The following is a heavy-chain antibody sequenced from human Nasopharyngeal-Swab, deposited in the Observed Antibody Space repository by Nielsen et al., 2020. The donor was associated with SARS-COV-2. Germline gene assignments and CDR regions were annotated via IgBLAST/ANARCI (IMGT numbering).Heavy chain of an antibody. V-gene: IGHV4-59*13. CDR3: ARGSGYYDSSGYSDY. J-gene: IGHJ4*02. CDR1: GGSISSYY. CDR2: IYYSGST. D-gene: IGHD3-22*01. Sequence: SETLSLTCTVSGGSISSYYWSWIRQPPGKGLEWIGYIYYSGSTNYNPSLKSRVTISVDTSKNQFSLKLSSVTAADTAVYYCARGSGYYDSSGYSDYWDQGTLVTVSS.